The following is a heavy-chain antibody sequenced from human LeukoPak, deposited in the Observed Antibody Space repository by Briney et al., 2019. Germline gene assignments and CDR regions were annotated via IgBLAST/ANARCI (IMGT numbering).Heavy chain of an antibody. CDR2: IYSGGTT. V-gene: IGHV3-53*01. D-gene: IGHD3-10*01. Sequence: RTGGSLRLSCAASGFTVSSNYISWVRQAPGKGLEWVSVIYSGGTTYYADSVKGRFTISRDASKNTLYLQMNSLRVEDSAVYYCARDRAPPTSWYFDLWGRGTLVTVSS. CDR3: ARDRAPPTSWYFDL. CDR1: GFTVSSNY. J-gene: IGHJ2*01.